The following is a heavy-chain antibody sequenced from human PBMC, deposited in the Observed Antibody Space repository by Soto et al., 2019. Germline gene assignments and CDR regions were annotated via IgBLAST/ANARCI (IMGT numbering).Heavy chain of an antibody. V-gene: IGHV4-4*07. CDR2: IFSSGIT. CDR3: AREGSYSAYNFAHGIQLWSFDF. CDR1: GGSINTFY. D-gene: IGHD5-12*01. Sequence: SETLSLTCTVSGGSINTFYWGWVRQPAGKGLEWIGRIFSSGITSFNPSLESRVAMSVDTSKNHFSLNLSSVTAADMAVYYCAREGSYSAYNFAHGIQLWSFDFWGQGAMMTV. J-gene: IGHJ4*02.